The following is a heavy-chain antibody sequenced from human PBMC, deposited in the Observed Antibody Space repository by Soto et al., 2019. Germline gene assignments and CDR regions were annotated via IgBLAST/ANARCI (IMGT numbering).Heavy chain of an antibody. V-gene: IGHV4-4*07. Sequence: SETLSLTCTVSSGSINSFYWAWIRQPAGKGLEWIGRIHSSATINYNPSLSSRVTMAVDPSKNQFSLRLTSVTAADTAVYYCARDRIIGTSYSDYWGQGILVTVSS. J-gene: IGHJ4*02. CDR3: ARDRIIGTSYSDY. CDR2: IHSSATI. CDR1: SGSINSFY. D-gene: IGHD1-7*01.